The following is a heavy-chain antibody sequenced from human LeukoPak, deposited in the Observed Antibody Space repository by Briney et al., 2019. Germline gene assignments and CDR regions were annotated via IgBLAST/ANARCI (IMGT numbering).Heavy chain of an antibody. J-gene: IGHJ6*03. CDR3: ARGLPDYDFWSGYSNYYYYYYMDV. CDR1: GYSFTSYY. CDR2: INPNSGNT. V-gene: IGHV1-8*03. D-gene: IGHD3-3*01. Sequence: ASVKVSCKASGYSFTSYYIHWVRQAPGQGLEWMGIINPNSGNTGYAQKFQGRVTITRNTSISTAYMELSSLRSEDTAVYYCARGLPDYDFWSGYSNYYYYYYMDVWGKGTTVTVSS.